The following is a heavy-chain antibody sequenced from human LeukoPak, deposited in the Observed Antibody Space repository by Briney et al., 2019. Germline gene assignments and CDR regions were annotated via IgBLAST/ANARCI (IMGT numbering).Heavy chain of an antibody. CDR1: GGSISSGDYY. V-gene: IGHV4-30-4*01. CDR3: ARGFASGWYSRYDP. CDR2: IYYSGST. D-gene: IGHD6-19*01. Sequence: SQTLSLTCTVSGGSISSGDYYWSWIRQPPGKGLEWIGYIYYSGSTYYNHSLKSRVAISVDKSKNEFSLKMTSVTAADTAVYSCARGFASGWYSRYDPWGQGTLVTVSS. J-gene: IGHJ5*02.